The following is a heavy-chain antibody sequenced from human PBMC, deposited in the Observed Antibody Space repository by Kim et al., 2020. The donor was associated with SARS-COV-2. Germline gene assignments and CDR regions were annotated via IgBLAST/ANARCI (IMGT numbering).Heavy chain of an antibody. V-gene: IGHV5-51*01. J-gene: IGHJ4*02. D-gene: IGHD3-16*01. CDR3: ARGGVAGRNFHL. CDR2: VYPGDSET. CDR1: GYTFSNYW. Sequence: GESLKISCRGSGYTFSNYWIGWVRQMPGKGLDWVGIVYPGDSETRHSPSFQGQVIISADKSISTAFLQWSSLEASDTAFFYCARGGVAGRNFHLWVQGT.